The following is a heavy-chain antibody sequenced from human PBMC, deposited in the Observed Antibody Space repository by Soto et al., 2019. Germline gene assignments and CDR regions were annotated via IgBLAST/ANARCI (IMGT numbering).Heavy chain of an antibody. V-gene: IGHV4-4*02. CDR1: GGSFTSNNW. CDR3: ASRDPGTSVDY. J-gene: IGHJ4*02. D-gene: IGHD1-7*01. CDR2: IYRTGST. Sequence: PSETLSLTCAVSGGSFTSNNWWTWVRQPPGQGLEWIGEIYRTGSTNSNPSLKSRVTISLDKSENQFSLKVTSLTAADTAVYYCASRDPGTSVDYWGQGTLVTVS.